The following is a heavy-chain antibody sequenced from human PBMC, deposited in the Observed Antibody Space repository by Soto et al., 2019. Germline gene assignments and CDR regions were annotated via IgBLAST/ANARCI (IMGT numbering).Heavy chain of an antibody. Sequence: QVQLVQSGAEVKKPGASVKVSCKASGYTFTSYGISWVRQAPGQGLEWMGWISAYNGNTNYAQKLQGRVTMTTDTSTSTAYMELRSLRSDDTAVYYCARDRDFYDYVWGSYPHDAFDLWGQGTMVTVSS. J-gene: IGHJ3*01. V-gene: IGHV1-18*01. CDR3: ARDRDFYDYVWGSYPHDAFDL. CDR2: ISAYNGNT. CDR1: GYTFTSYG. D-gene: IGHD3-16*02.